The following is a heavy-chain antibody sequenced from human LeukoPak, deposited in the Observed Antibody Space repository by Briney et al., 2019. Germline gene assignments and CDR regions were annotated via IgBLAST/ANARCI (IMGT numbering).Heavy chain of an antibody. J-gene: IGHJ4*02. D-gene: IGHD3-3*01. CDR1: GFTFSSFA. V-gene: IGHV3-23*01. CDR3: AKEFVKYYDFWRGYYHFDY. Sequence: GGSLRLSCAASGFTFSSFAMSWVRQAPGKGLEWVSGISGSGESTYYADSVKGRFTISRDNFKNTLYLQMNSLRAEDTAVYYCAKEFVKYYDFWRGYYHFDYWGQGTLVTVSS. CDR2: ISGSGEST.